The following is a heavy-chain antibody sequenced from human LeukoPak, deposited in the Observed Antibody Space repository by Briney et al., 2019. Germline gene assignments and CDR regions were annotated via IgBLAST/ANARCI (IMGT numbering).Heavy chain of an antibody. V-gene: IGHV1-2*02. J-gene: IGHJ5*02. CDR1: GGTFSSYA. CDR2: INPNSGGT. CDR3: AKDWGIAAAGLDWFDP. Sequence: GASVKVSCKASGGTFSSYAISWVRQAPGQGLEWMGWINPNSGGTNYAQKFQGRVTMTRDTSISTAYMELSRLRSDDTAVYYCAKDWGIAAAGLDWFDPWGQGTLVTVSS. D-gene: IGHD6-13*01.